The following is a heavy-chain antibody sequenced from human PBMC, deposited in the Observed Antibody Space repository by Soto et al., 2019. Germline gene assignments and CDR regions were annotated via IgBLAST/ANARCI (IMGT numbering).Heavy chain of an antibody. CDR1: GFTFSSYG. D-gene: IGHD3-22*01. CDR2: ISYDGSNK. Sequence: PGGSLRLSCAASGFTFSSYGMHWVRQAPGKGLEWVAVISYDGSNKYYADSVKGRFTISRDNSKNTLYLQMNSLRAEDTAVYYCAKDQAYYDSSGPIDYWGQGTLVTVSS. V-gene: IGHV3-30*18. J-gene: IGHJ4*02. CDR3: AKDQAYYDSSGPIDY.